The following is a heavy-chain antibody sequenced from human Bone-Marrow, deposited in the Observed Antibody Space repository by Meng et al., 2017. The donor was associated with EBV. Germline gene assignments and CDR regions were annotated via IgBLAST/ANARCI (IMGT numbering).Heavy chain of an antibody. D-gene: IGHD3-9*01. Sequence: LGSGPVLVKPSGTLSLTCSVSGASISGSSYLWGWIRQSPGEGLEWIASIYYSGITYYNPSLKRRVSISVDTSNNQFSLRLTSVTAADTAVYYCATVKGGNYFPWFDPWGQGTLVTVSS. J-gene: IGHJ5*02. V-gene: IGHV4-39*07. CDR1: GASISGSSYL. CDR2: IYYSGIT. CDR3: ATVKGGNYFPWFDP.